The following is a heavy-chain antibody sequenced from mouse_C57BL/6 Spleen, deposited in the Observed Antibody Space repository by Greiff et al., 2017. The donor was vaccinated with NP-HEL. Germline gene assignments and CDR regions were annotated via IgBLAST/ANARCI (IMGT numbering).Heavy chain of an antibody. CDR2: IDPSDSYT. D-gene: IGHD2-5*01. CDR1: GYTFTSYW. Sequence: QVQLQQSGAELVMPGASVKLSCKASGYTFTSYWMHWVKQRPGQGLEWIGEIDPSDSYTNYNQKFKGKSTLTVDKSSSTAYMQLSSLTSEDSAVYYCARAYYSNYAGAMDYWGQGTSVTVSS. V-gene: IGHV1-69*01. CDR3: ARAYYSNYAGAMDY. J-gene: IGHJ4*01.